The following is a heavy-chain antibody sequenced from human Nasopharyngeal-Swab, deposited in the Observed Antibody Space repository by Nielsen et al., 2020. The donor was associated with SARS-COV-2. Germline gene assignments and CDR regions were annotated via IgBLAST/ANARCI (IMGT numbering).Heavy chain of an antibody. D-gene: IGHD2-2*01. V-gene: IGHV3-9*01. CDR1: GFTFDDYA. Sequence: SLRLSCAASGFTFDDYAMHWVRQAPGKGLEWVSGISWNSGSIGYADSVKGRFTISRDNAKNSLYLQMNSLRAEDTALYYCAKGKEAIVVVPGILNWFDPWGQGTLVTVSS. CDR2: ISWNSGSI. J-gene: IGHJ5*02. CDR3: AKGKEAIVVVPGILNWFDP.